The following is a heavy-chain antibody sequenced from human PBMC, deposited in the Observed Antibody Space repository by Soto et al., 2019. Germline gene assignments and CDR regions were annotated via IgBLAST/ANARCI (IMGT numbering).Heavy chain of an antibody. Sequence: SVKVSCKASGFTFTSSAVQWVRQARGQRLEWKGWIVVGSSNTNYAQKFQERVTITRDMSTSTAYMELSSLSSEDTAVYYCAALVPYYYGSGSYPQPPYYYYYYGMDVWGQGTTVTVSS. V-gene: IGHV1-58*01. CDR1: GFTFTSSA. CDR2: IVVGSSNT. J-gene: IGHJ6*02. D-gene: IGHD3-10*01. CDR3: AALVPYYYGSGSYPQPPYYYYYYGMDV.